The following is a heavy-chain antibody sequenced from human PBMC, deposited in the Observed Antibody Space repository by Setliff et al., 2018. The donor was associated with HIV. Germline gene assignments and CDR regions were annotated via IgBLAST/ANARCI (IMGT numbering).Heavy chain of an antibody. Sequence: SETLSLTCTVSGGSISSSSYYWGWIRQPPGKGLEWIGSIYYSGSTYYNPSLKSRVTISVDTSKNQFSLKLSSVTAADTAVYYCARAMKYSYGYVHDAFDIWGQGTMGTVSS. V-gene: IGHV4-39*01. J-gene: IGHJ3*02. CDR2: IYYSGST. D-gene: IGHD5-18*01. CDR3: ARAMKYSYGYVHDAFDI. CDR1: GGSISSSSYY.